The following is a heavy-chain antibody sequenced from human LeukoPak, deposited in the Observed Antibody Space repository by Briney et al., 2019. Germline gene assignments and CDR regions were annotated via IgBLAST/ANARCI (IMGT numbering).Heavy chain of an antibody. V-gene: IGHV1-2*02. D-gene: IGHD6-19*01. CDR2: INPNSGGT. Sequence: ASVKVSCKASGYTFTGYYMHWVRPAPGQGLEWMGWINPNSGGTNYAQKFQGRVTMTRDTSISTAYMELSRLRSDDTAVYYCARDKSVAGTFRMTGYNWFDPWGQGTLVTVSS. CDR3: ARDKSVAGTFRMTGYNWFDP. J-gene: IGHJ5*02. CDR1: GYTFTGYY.